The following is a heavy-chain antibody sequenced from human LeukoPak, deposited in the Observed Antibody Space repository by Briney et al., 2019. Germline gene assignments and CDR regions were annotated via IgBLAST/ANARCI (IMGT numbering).Heavy chain of an antibody. CDR3: ARGLLIQTSRSGPGYWFDP. V-gene: IGHV4-34*01. J-gene: IGHJ5*02. CDR1: GGSFSGYY. CDR2: INHSGST. D-gene: IGHD3-10*01. Sequence: PSETLSLTCAVYGGSFSGYYWSWIRQPPGKGLEWIGEINHSGSTNYNPSLKSRVTISVDTSKNQFSLKLSSVTAADTAVYYCARGLLIQTSRSGPGYWFDPWGQGTLVTVSS.